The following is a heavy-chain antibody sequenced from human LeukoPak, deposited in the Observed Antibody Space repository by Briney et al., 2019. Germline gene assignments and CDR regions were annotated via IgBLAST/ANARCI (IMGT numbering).Heavy chain of an antibody. CDR2: ISYDGKNK. V-gene: IGHV3-30*03. Sequence: GGSLRLSCAASGFTFSSYGMHWVRQAPGKGLEWVAVISYDGKNKYYSDSVKGRFTISRDNSENTLSLQMNSLRAEDTAVYYCARGTREYYYGSGSSAFDIWGQGTMVTVSS. J-gene: IGHJ3*02. CDR3: ARGTREYYYGSGSSAFDI. CDR1: GFTFSSYG. D-gene: IGHD3-10*01.